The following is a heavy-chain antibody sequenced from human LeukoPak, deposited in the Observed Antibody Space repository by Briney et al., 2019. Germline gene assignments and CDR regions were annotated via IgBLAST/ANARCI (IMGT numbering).Heavy chain of an antibody. CDR1: GFTFSGYW. D-gene: IGHD6-19*01. V-gene: IGHV3-7*01. CDR2: IKQDGSDK. J-gene: IGHJ5*02. Sequence: GGSLRLSCAASGFTFSGYWMSWVRQAPGKGLEWVPNIKQDGSDKYYVDSVKGRFTISRDNAKNSVYLQMNSLRAEDTALYYCARAVAENWFDPWGQGTLVTVSS. CDR3: ARAVAENWFDP.